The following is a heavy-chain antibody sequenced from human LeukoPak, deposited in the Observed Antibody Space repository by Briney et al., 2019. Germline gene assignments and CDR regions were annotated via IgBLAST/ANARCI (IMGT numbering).Heavy chain of an antibody. J-gene: IGHJ4*02. CDR2: ISAYNGNT. Sequence: ASVKVSCKASGYTFTSYGISWVRQAPGQGLEWMGWISAYNGNTNYAQKFQGRVTITRDTSASTAYMELSSLRSEDTAVYYCARDRGYYGSGSEFDYWGQGTLVTVSS. V-gene: IGHV1-18*01. CDR3: ARDRGYYGSGSEFDY. D-gene: IGHD3-10*01. CDR1: GYTFTSYG.